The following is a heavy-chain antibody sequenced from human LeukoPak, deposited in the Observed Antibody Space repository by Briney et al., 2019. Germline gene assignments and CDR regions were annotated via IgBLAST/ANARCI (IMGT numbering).Heavy chain of an antibody. V-gene: IGHV3-49*03. CDR2: VRTKTHGGAP. D-gene: IGHD3-10*01. Sequence: PGGSLRLSCKGSGVTFSDCAVTWFRQTPGKGLEWVGFVRTKTHGGAPETAASVRGRFNVSRDDSACIAYLQMTSLRTEDTAMYYCARVNFRDYRGYTWFEPWGQGTLVTVSS. CDR3: ARVNFRDYRGYTWFEP. J-gene: IGHJ5*02. CDR1: GVTFSDCA.